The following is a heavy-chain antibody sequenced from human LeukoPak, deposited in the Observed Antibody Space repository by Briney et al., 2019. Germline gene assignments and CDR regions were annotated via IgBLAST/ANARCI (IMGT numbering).Heavy chain of an antibody. CDR3: ARDLATRAALDI. V-gene: IGHV3-21*01. Sequence: GGSLRLSCAASGFTFSSCSMNWVRQAPGKGLEWVSSISSSSSYIYYADSVKGRFTISRDNAKNSLYLQMNSLRAEDTAVYYCARDLATRAALDIWGQGTMVTVSS. J-gene: IGHJ3*02. CDR1: GFTFSSCS. D-gene: IGHD5-24*01. CDR2: ISSSSSYI.